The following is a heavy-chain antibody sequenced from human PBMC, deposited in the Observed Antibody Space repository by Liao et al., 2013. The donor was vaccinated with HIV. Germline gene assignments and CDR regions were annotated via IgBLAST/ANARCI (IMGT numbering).Heavy chain of an antibody. CDR1: GGSISSYY. Sequence: QVQLQESGPGLVKPSETLSLTCTVSGGSISSYYWSWIRQPAGKGLEWIGSVYYSGSTYYNPSLKSRVTISLDMSKNQFSLRLTSVTAADTAVYYCAKGSHLGYWGQGSLVIVSS. CDR3: AKGSHLGY. J-gene: IGHJ4*02. CDR2: VYYSGST. D-gene: IGHD3-16*02. V-gene: IGHV4-4*07.